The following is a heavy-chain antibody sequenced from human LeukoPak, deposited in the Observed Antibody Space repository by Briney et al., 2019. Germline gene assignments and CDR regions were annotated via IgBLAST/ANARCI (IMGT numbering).Heavy chain of an antibody. CDR2: IYYSGST. V-gene: IGHV4-39*07. CDR1: GGSISSYY. J-gene: IGHJ4*02. Sequence: PSEXXXLXCTVSGGSISSYYWGWLRQAPGKGLEWIGSIYYSGSTYYNPSLKSRVTISVDTSKNHFSLKLSSVTAADTAVYYCAIDQLVPSGFDYWGQGTLVTVSS. CDR3: AIDQLVPSGFDY. D-gene: IGHD2-2*01.